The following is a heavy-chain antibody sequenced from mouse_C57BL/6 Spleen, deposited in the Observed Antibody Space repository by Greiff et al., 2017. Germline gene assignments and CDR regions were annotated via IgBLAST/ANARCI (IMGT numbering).Heavy chain of an antibody. CDR3: ASPPTGTYWYFDV. Sequence: VHVKQSGAELVKPGASVKLSCTASGFNIKDYYMHWVKQRTEQGLEWIGRIDPEDGETKYAPKFQGKATITADTSSNTAYLQLSSLTSEDTAVYYCASPPTGTYWYFDVWGTGTTVTVSS. CDR1: GFNIKDYY. J-gene: IGHJ1*03. CDR2: IDPEDGET. D-gene: IGHD4-1*01. V-gene: IGHV14-2*01.